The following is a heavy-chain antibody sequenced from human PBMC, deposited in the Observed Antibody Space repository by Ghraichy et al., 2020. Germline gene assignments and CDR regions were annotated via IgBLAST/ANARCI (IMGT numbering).Heavy chain of an antibody. CDR1: GFTFSSYG. CDR2: ISYDGSNK. D-gene: IGHD3-10*01. Sequence: GSLNISCAASGFTFSSYGMHWVRQAPGKGLEWVAVISYDGSNKYYADSVKGRFTISRDNSKNTLYLQMNSLRAEDTAVYYCAKGSTMVRGENGDYYYGMDVWGQGTTVTVSS. CDR3: AKGSTMVRGENGDYYYGMDV. J-gene: IGHJ6*02. V-gene: IGHV3-30*18.